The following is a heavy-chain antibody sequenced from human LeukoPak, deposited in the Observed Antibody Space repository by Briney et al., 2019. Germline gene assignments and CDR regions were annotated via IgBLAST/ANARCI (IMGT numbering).Heavy chain of an antibody. CDR2: IYYSGST. J-gene: IGHJ4*02. CDR3: ARLPGGIVPYFDY. D-gene: IGHD1-26*01. CDR1: GGSISSSSYY. Sequence: PSETLSLTCTVSGGSISSSSYYWGWIRQPPGKGLEWIGSIYYSGSTYYNPSLKSRVTISVDKSKNQFSLKLSSVTAADTAVYYCARLPGGIVPYFDYWGQGTLVTVSS. V-gene: IGHV4-39*07.